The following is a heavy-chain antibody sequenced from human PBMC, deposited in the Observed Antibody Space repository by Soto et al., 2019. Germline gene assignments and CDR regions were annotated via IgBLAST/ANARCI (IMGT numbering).Heavy chain of an antibody. V-gene: IGHV3-30-3*01. CDR3: ARDGIAVAGTVSFDY. CDR2: ISYDGSNK. J-gene: IGHJ4*02. Sequence: GGSLRLSCAASGFTFSSYAMHWVRQAPGKGLEWVAVISYDGSNKYYADSVKGRFTISRDNAKKTLYLQMNSLRAEDTAVYYCARDGIAVAGTVSFDYWGQGTLVTVSS. D-gene: IGHD6-19*01. CDR1: GFTFSSYA.